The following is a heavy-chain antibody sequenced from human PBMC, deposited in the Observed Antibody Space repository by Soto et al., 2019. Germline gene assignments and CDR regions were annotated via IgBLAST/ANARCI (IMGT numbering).Heavy chain of an antibody. CDR1: GGSVSSSSYY. CDR2: IYYSGST. D-gene: IGHD3-22*01. V-gene: IGHV4-39*01. J-gene: IGHJ4*02. CDR3: ATYSYLLDTSGYHDV. Sequence: SETLSLTCSVSGGSVSSSSYYWGWVRQPPGKGLEWIGSIYYSGSTSYNPSLKSRVTISVDTSKNQFSLKLSSVTAADTALYYCATYSYLLDTSGYHDVWGQGLQVTVSS.